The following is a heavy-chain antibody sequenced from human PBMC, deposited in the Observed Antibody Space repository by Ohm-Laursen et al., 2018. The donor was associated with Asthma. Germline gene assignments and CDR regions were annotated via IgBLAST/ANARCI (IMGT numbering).Heavy chain of an antibody. CDR1: GFTFSSYA. J-gene: IGHJ4*02. CDR2: ISGSGGST. Sequence: SLRLSCAASGFTFSSYAMSWVRQAPGKGLEWVSAISGSGGSTYYADSVKGRFTISRHNSKNTLYLQMNSLRAEDTAVYYCAREKYSSSSAVIDYWGQGTLVTVSS. CDR3: AREKYSSSSAVIDY. D-gene: IGHD6-6*01. V-gene: IGHV3-23*01.